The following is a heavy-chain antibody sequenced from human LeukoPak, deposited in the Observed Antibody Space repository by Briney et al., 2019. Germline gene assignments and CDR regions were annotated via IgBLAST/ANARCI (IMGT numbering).Heavy chain of an antibody. Sequence: SETLSLTCAVSGYSISSGYYWGWIRQPPGKGLEWIGSIYHSGSTYYNPSLKSRVTISVDASKNQFSLKLSSVTAADTAVYYCARVEGSGHDYDFDYWGQGTLVTVSS. V-gene: IGHV4-38-2*01. D-gene: IGHD5-12*01. CDR3: ARVEGSGHDYDFDY. J-gene: IGHJ4*02. CDR1: GYSISSGYY. CDR2: IYHSGST.